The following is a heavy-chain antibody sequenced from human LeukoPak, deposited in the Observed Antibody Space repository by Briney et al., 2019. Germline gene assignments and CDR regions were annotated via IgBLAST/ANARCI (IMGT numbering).Heavy chain of an antibody. J-gene: IGHJ4*02. Sequence: PSETLSLTCDVSGYSISSGYWWSWVRQSPGKGLEWIGEIHHSGSTNYNPSLKSRVAISVDKSKNHFSVMLTPVTAADTAVYYCARNDYYSADYWGQGTLVTVSS. D-gene: IGHD3-22*01. CDR2: IHHSGST. CDR1: GYSISSGYW. CDR3: ARNDYYSADY. V-gene: IGHV4-4*02.